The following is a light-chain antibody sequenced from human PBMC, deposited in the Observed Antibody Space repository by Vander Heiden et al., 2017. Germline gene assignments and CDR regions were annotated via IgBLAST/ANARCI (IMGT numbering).Light chain of an antibody. CDR2: EDT. CDR1: VLPKEF. CDR3: YSTDSSGNQGV. V-gene: IGLV3-10*01. J-gene: IGLJ3*02. Sequence: SYELSQTPSVFVFPGQMARITCPGDVLPKEFAYWYQKKSGQAPVWVIFEDTKRPSGIPKRFSGSSSGTLATLTISGAQVEDEADYYCYSTDSSGNQGVFGGGTKVTVL.